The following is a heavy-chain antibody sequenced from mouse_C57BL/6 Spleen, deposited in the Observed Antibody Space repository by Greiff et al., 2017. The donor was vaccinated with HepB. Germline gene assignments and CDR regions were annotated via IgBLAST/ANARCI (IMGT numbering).Heavy chain of an antibody. Sequence: VQLQQSGAELVRPGASVKLSCTASGFNIKDDYMHWVKQRPEQGLEWIGWIDPENGDTEYASKFQGKATITADTSSNTAYLQLSSLTSEDTAVYYCTLYGNYAYWGQGTLVTVSA. V-gene: IGHV14-4*01. CDR3: TLYGNYAY. CDR2: IDPENGDT. CDR1: GFNIKDDY. D-gene: IGHD2-1*01. J-gene: IGHJ3*01.